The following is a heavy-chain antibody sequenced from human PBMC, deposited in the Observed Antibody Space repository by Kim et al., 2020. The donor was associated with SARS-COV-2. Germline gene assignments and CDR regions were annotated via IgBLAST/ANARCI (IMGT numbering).Heavy chain of an antibody. D-gene: IGHD6-6*01. CDR2: INPSGGST. Sequence: ASVKVSCKASGYTFTSYYMHWVRQAPGQGLEWMGIINPSGGSTSYAQKFQGRVTMTRDTSTSTVYMELSSLRSEDTAVYYCARDMSVYSSSPGGAYYYYYYGMDVWGQGPTVTVSS. J-gene: IGHJ6*02. CDR1: GYTFTSYY. CDR3: ARDMSVYSSSPGGAYYYYYYGMDV. V-gene: IGHV1-46*01.